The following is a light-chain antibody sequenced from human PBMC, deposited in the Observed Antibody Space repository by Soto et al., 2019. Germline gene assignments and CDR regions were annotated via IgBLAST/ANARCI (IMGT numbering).Light chain of an antibody. CDR2: GAS. Sequence: EVVMTQSPATLSLSPWEIATLSCRASQSVSSYLAWYQQKPGQAPRLLIYGASTRATGIAARFSGSGSGTEFTLTISSLKSEDFAVYYCQQYDNWPRTFGQGTKVDIK. CDR3: QQYDNWPRT. V-gene: IGKV3-15*01. CDR1: QSVSSY. J-gene: IGKJ1*01.